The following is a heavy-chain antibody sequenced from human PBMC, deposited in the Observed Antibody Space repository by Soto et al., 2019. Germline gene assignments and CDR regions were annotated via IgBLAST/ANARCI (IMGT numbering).Heavy chain of an antibody. J-gene: IGHJ4*02. CDR1: GGSISSSSYY. D-gene: IGHD3-10*01. CDR2: IYYSGST. CDR3: ARGEKIWGSGSSLPPL. V-gene: IGHV4-39*01. Sequence: QLQLQESGPGLVKPSETLSLTCTVSGGSISSSSYYWGWIRQPPGKGLEWIGSIYYSGSTYYNPSLKSRVTISVDTSKNQFSLKLSSVTAADTAVYYCARGEKIWGSGSSLPPLWGQGTLVTVSS.